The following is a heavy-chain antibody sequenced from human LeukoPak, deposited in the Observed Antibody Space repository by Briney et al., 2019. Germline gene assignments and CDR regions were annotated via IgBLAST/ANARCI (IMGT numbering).Heavy chain of an antibody. CDR1: GVTFCSYS. J-gene: IGHJ4*02. CDR3: ARDIGITGSDFDY. V-gene: IGHV3-21*01. Sequence: GGSLRLSCAHSGVTFCSYSMNWVRQAPGKGLWWVSSISSSTSHIYYAYTVKGRFTISRDNAKNSLYLQMNSLRAADTAVYYCARDIGITGSDFDYWGQGTLVTVSS. CDR2: ISSSTSHI. D-gene: IGHD1-20*01.